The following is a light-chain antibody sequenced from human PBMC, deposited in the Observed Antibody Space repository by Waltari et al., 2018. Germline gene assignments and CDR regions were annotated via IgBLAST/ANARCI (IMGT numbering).Light chain of an antibody. V-gene: IGKV3-20*01. J-gene: IGKJ1*01. Sequence: EIVLTQSPGTLSLSPGERVTLSCRASQSVGRSLAWYQQRPGQPPRLLIYDAFTRATGVADRFSGSGSGTDFSLTISRLDPEDFAVYYCQMYVRLPVTFGQGTKVEIK. CDR1: QSVGRS. CDR3: QMYVRLPVT. CDR2: DAF.